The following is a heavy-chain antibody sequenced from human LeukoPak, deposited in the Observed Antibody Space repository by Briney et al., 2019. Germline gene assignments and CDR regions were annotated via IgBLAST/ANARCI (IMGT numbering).Heavy chain of an antibody. CDR3: ANGHFYERSGPVDY. CDR1: GFCFSSYA. J-gene: IGHJ4*02. V-gene: IGHV3-23*01. CDR2: ITGSGGTT. D-gene: IGHD3-3*02. Sequence: GGSLRLSCAASGFCFSSYAMSWVRQAPGKGLQWVSSITGSGGTTHYADSVKGRFTISRDNSRNTLYLQMNSLRADDTAVYYCANGHFYERSGPVDYWGQGTLVTVSS.